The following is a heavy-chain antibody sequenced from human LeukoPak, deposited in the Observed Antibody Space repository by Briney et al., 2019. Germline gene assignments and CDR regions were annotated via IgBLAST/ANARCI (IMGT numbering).Heavy chain of an antibody. V-gene: IGHV4-59*01. CDR3: AREVSSDAFDI. CDR1: GGSINSYY. J-gene: IGHJ3*02. CDR2: IYYTGTT. Sequence: PSETLSLTCTVSGGSINSYYWSWIRQPPGKGLEWIAYIYYTGTTNYNPSLKGRVTISVDTSKNQFSLRLNSVTAADTAMYYCAREVSSDAFDIWGQGTMVTVSS.